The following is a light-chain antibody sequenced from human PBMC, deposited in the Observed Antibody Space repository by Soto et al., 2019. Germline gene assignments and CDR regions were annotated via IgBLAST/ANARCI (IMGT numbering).Light chain of an antibody. J-gene: IGLJ2*01. CDR3: ATWDDSLGGPV. CDR1: SSNIGRNY. CDR2: RDN. V-gene: IGLV1-47*01. Sequence: QSVLTQTPSVSGTPGQTVNISCSGSSSNIGRNYVYWYHQFPGTAPKLLIYRDNERPSRVPDRFSGSKSGTSASLAISGLRSGDEADYHCATWDDSLGGPVFGGGTQLTVL.